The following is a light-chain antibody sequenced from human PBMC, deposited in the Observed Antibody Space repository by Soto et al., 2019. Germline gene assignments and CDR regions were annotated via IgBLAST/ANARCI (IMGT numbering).Light chain of an antibody. Sequence: DIQMTQSPSSLSASVEDRVTITCRASQSISSYLNWYQQKPGKAPKLLIYAASSLQSVVPSGFSDSGSGTDFTLTISSLQPEDFATYYCQRSYSTPPSFGQGTKLEIK. V-gene: IGKV1-39*01. CDR2: AAS. CDR3: QRSYSTPPS. J-gene: IGKJ2*01. CDR1: QSISSY.